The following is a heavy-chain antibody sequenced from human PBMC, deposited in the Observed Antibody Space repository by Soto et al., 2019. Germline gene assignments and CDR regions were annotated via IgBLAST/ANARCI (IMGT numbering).Heavy chain of an antibody. J-gene: IGHJ4*02. CDR1: GFTFSSYA. V-gene: IGHV3-23*01. D-gene: IGHD1-26*01. CDR2: ISGSGGST. CDR3: AKDQTPLYSGEPYFDY. Sequence: EVQLLESGGGLVQPGGSLRLSCAASGFTFSSYAMSWVRQAPGKGLEWVSAISGSGGSTYYADSVKGRFTISRDNSKNTLYLQMNSLRAEDTAVYYCAKDQTPLYSGEPYFDYWGQGTLVTVSS.